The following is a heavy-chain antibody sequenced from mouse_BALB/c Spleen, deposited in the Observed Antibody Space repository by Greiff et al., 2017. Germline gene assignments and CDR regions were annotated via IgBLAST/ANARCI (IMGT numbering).Heavy chain of an antibody. CDR3: ARRNGNLYYFDY. CDR2: ISSGGSYT. V-gene: IGHV5-9-3*01. J-gene: IGHJ2*01. D-gene: IGHD2-1*01. CDR1: GFTFSSYA. Sequence: EVQVVESGGGLVKPGGSLKLSCAASGFTFSSYAMSWVRQTPEKRLEWVATISSGGSYTYYPDSVKGRFTISRDNAKNTLYLQMSSLRSEDTAMYYCARRNGNLYYFDYWGQGTTLTVSS.